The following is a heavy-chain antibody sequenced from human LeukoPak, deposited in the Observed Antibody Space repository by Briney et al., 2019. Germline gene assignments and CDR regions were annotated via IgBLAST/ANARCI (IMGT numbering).Heavy chain of an antibody. CDR2: FDPEDGET. CDR1: GGTFSSYA. CDR3: ATISIGGYSGSASYYFDY. J-gene: IGHJ4*02. V-gene: IGHV1-24*01. Sequence: ASVKVSCKASGGTFSSYAISWVRQAPGQGLEWMGGFDPEDGETIYAQKFQGRVTMTEDTSTDTAYMELSSLRSEDTAVYYCATISIGGYSGSASYYFDYWGQGTLVTVSS. D-gene: IGHD5-12*01.